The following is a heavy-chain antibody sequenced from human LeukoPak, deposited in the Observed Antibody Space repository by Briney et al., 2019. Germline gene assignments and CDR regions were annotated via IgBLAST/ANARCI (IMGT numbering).Heavy chain of an antibody. CDR1: VFTFSNYG. J-gene: IGHJ4*02. V-gene: IGHV3-30*18. D-gene: IGHD6-19*01. CDR3: AKEFSSGYSDY. Sequence: GGSLRLSCAASVFTFSNYGMHWVRQGPGKGLEWVAVIGYDGSNQYYADSVKGRFTISRDNSRNTVYLQMNSLRAEDTAMYYCAKEFSSGYSDYWGQGTLVTVSS. CDR2: IGYDGSNQ.